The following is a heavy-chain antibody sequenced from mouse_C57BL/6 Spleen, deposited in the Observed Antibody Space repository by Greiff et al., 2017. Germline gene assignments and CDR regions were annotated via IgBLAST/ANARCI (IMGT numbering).Heavy chain of an antibody. V-gene: IGHV1-7*01. Sequence: VQLQQSGAELAKPGASVKLSCKASGYTFTSYWMHWVKQRPGPGLVWFGYINPSGGYTKYNPKFNDKATLTADKSSSTAYMQLSSLTYEDSAVYYCALYYGSRSYLYIDVWGTGTTVTVSS. D-gene: IGHD1-1*01. CDR2: INPSGGYT. J-gene: IGHJ1*03. CDR1: GYTFTSYW. CDR3: ALYYGSRSYLYIDV.